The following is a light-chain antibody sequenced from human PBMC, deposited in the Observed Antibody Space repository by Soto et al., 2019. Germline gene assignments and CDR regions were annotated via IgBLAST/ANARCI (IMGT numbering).Light chain of an antibody. CDR1: QNIRNW. V-gene: IGKV1-5*01. J-gene: IGKJ5*01. Sequence: DIQMTQSTSTLSASVGDSVTITCRASQNIRNWLAWYQQKPGKAPNPLIYDASSLKSGVPARFSGSGSGTEFTLTISSLQPDDFAAYCCQQYNTYSSFGQGKRMEIK. CDR2: DAS. CDR3: QQYNTYSS.